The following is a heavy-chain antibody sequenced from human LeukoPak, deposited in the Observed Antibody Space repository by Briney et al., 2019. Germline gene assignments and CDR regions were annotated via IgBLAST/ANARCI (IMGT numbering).Heavy chain of an antibody. J-gene: IGHJ5*02. CDR2: IDHSGST. Sequence: SGTLSLTCAVSGGSISSNWWSWVRQPPGKGLEWIVEIDHSGSTNYNPSLKSRVTISVDTSKNQFSLKLSSVTAADTAVYYCALTGVHYYGSGSSWFDPWGQGTLVTVSS. CDR1: GGSISSNW. V-gene: IGHV4-4*02. D-gene: IGHD3-10*01. CDR3: ALTGVHYYGSGSSWFDP.